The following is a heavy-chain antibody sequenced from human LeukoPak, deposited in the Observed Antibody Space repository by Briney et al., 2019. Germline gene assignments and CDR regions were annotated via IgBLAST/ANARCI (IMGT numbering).Heavy chain of an antibody. CDR3: ARYCSSTSCDSPDAFDI. D-gene: IGHD2-2*02. CDR2: IWYDGSNK. CDR1: GFTFSNYG. V-gene: IGHV3-33*01. Sequence: GGSLRLSCAASGFTFSNYGMHWVRQAPGKGLEWVAVIWYDGSNKYYADSVKGRFTISRDNSKNTLYLQMNSLRAEDTAVYYCARYCSSTSCDSPDAFDIWGQGTMVTVSS. J-gene: IGHJ3*02.